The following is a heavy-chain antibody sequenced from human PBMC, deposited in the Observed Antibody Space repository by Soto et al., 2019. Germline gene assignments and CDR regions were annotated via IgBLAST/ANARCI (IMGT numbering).Heavy chain of an antibody. D-gene: IGHD5-18*01. J-gene: IGHJ4*02. Sequence: GGSLRLSCAASGFTFSSYAMHWVRQAPGKGLEWVAVISYDGSNKYYADSVKGRFTISRDNSKNTLYLQMSSLRAEDTAVYYCARDAYSYGYGSFVYWGQGTLVTVSS. V-gene: IGHV3-30-3*01. CDR1: GFTFSSYA. CDR3: ARDAYSYGYGSFVY. CDR2: ISYDGSNK.